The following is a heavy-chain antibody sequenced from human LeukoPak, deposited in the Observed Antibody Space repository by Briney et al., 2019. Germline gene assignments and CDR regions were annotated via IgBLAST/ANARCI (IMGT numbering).Heavy chain of an antibody. V-gene: IGHV3-23*01. Sequence: GGSLRLSCAASGFTFSSYAMSWVRQAPGKGLEWVSAVSGNGVSTDYADSVKGRFTISRDNSKNTLHLQMNSLRAEDTAVYYCAKHGEYYGWGGPVGDYWGQGTLVTVSS. CDR1: GFTFSSYA. J-gene: IGHJ4*02. D-gene: IGHD3-10*01. CDR2: VSGNGVST. CDR3: AKHGEYYGWGGPVGDY.